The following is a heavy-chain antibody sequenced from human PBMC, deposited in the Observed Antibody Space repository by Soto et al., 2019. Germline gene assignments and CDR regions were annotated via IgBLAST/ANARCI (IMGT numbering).Heavy chain of an antibody. CDR1: GYTFTSYG. CDR3: ARGRGRDCISTSCYVLYYYYGMDV. CDR2: ISAYNGNT. J-gene: IGHJ6*02. Sequence: QVQLVQSGAEVKKPGASVKVSCKASGYTFTSYGISWVRQAPGQGLEWMGWISAYNGNTNYAQKLQGRVTMTTDTSTSTAYMELRSLRSDDTAVYYCARGRGRDCISTSCYVLYYYYGMDVWGQGTTVTVSS. D-gene: IGHD2-2*01. V-gene: IGHV1-18*01.